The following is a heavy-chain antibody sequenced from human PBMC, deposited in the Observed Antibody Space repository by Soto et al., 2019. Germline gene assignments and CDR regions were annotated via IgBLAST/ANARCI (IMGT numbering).Heavy chain of an antibody. D-gene: IGHD1-26*01. CDR2: IHSSGST. V-gene: IGHV4-31*03. CDR3: ARSIIDSAGGDYFDP. CDR1: GDSISSGAYF. Sequence: QVQLQESGPGLVKPSQTLSLTCTVSGDSISSGAYFWNWIRQHPEKGLEWIAYIHSSGSTYYNPSLRGRVIISTDTSQNQFSLKLTSVTAADTAVYFCARSIIDSAGGDYFDPWGQGTLVTVSS. J-gene: IGHJ5*02.